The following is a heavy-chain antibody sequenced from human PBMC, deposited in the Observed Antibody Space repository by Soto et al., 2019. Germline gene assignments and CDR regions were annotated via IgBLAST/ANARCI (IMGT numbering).Heavy chain of an antibody. D-gene: IGHD2-2*01. CDR3: AKDRVIQLLPIWPAP. CDR1: GFRFNNHG. CDR2: VSSDGNNK. Sequence: QEHLVESGGGVVQAGTSLRLSCAASGFRFNNHGMHWVRQAPGKGLEWVAFVSSDGNNKYYADSVKGRFTISRDNSKSTMFLHVDSLRVDATAIYYCAKDRVIQLLPIWPAPWGKGTLVTVSS. V-gene: IGHV3-30*18. J-gene: IGHJ5*02.